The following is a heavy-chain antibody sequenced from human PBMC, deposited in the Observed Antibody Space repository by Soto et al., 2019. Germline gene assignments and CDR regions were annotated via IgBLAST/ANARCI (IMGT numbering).Heavy chain of an antibody. Sequence: EVQLLESGGGLIQPGGSLRLSCAVSGFTFSAYSMSWVRQAPGKGLEWVSGISGLGGSTYYADSVKGRFTISSDNSKNTRYLQVSSLRAEDTAVYYCANSTGNTWELYYFDYWGQGTMLIVSS. J-gene: IGHJ4*02. CDR3: ANSTGNTWELYYFDY. D-gene: IGHD1-26*01. CDR2: ISGLGGST. V-gene: IGHV3-23*01. CDR1: GFTFSAYS.